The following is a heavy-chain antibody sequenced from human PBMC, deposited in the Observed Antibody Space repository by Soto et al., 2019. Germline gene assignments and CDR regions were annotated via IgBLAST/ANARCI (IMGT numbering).Heavy chain of an antibody. CDR2: ISSSAGPI. J-gene: IGHJ4*02. CDR1: GFTFRRYE. V-gene: IGHV3-48*03. CDR3: TRLVQREATNVGLRWDYFDC. D-gene: IGHD6-13*01. Sequence: GGSQRLPCAASGFTFRRYERHWVPRAPGKGLEGLSQISSSAGPIPHADSVKDRPTSARDNANNSMFLQTTRLRTDDMAVYYCTRLVQREATNVGLRWDYFDCWGQGTLV.